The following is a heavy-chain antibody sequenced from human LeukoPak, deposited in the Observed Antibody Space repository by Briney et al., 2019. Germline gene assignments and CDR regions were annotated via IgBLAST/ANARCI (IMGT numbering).Heavy chain of an antibody. Sequence: GGSLRLSCAASGFTFSDYWMSWVRQAPEKGLEWVANIKQDGSEKYYVDSVKGRFTISRDNAKNSLYLQMNSLRAEDTAVYYCARTTRGYSYGAAFDIWGQGTMVTVSS. V-gene: IGHV3-7*01. CDR2: IKQDGSEK. D-gene: IGHD5-18*01. CDR3: ARTTRGYSYGAAFDI. CDR1: GFTFSDYW. J-gene: IGHJ3*02.